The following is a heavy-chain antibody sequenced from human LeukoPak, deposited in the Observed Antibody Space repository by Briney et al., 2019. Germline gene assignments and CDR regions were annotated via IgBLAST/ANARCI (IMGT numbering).Heavy chain of an antibody. D-gene: IGHD3-22*01. J-gene: IGHJ4*02. CDR1: GYTFTGNF. Sequence: ASVKISCKTSGYTFTGNFMHWVRQAPGQGLEWMGWINTNTGNPTYAQGFTGRFVFSLDTSVSTAYLQISSLKAEDTAVYYCARELNYYDSSGYLNYWGQGTLVTVSS. CDR3: ARELNYYDSSGYLNY. V-gene: IGHV7-4-1*02. CDR2: INTNTGNP.